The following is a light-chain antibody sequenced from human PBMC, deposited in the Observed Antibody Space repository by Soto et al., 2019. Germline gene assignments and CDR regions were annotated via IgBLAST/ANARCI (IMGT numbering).Light chain of an antibody. Sequence: EIVLTQSPATLSLSPGERATLSCRTSQSVNNYLAWYQQKPGQAPRLLIYDVSTRATGIPARFSGSGSGTDVTLTISSLEPEDSAVYFCQQRRNWPWLTFGGGTRVEIK. CDR1: QSVNNY. CDR3: QQRRNWPWLT. CDR2: DVS. V-gene: IGKV3-11*01. J-gene: IGKJ4*01.